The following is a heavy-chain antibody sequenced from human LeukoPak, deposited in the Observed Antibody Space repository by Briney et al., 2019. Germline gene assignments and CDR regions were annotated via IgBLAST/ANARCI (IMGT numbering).Heavy chain of an antibody. V-gene: IGHV3-21*01. J-gene: IGHJ4*02. CDR1: GFTFSSYS. D-gene: IGHD2-8*02. CDR2: ISSSSSYI. CDR3: ASGLTLSTGFDY. Sequence: GGSLRLSCAASGFTFSSYSMNWVRQAPGKGLEWVSSISSSSSYIYYADSVKGRFTISRDNAKNSLYLQMNSLRAEDTAVYYCASGLTLSTGFDYWGQGTLVTVSS.